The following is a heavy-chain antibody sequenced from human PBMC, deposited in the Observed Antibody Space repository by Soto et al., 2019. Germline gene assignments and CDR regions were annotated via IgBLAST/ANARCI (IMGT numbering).Heavy chain of an antibody. CDR2: ISYDGSNK. V-gene: IGHV3-30-3*01. CDR3: ARDRYYYDSSGYYDY. J-gene: IGHJ4*02. Sequence: QVQLVESGGGVVQPGRSLRLSCAASGFTFSSYAMHWVRQAPGKGLEWVAVISYDGSNKYYAGSVKGRFTISRDNSKNTLYLQMNSLRAEDTAVYYCARDRYYYDSSGYYDYWGQGTLVTVSS. D-gene: IGHD3-22*01. CDR1: GFTFSSYA.